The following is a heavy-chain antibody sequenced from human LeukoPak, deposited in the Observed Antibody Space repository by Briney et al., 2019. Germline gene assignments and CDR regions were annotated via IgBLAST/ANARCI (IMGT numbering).Heavy chain of an antibody. D-gene: IGHD6-19*01. CDR1: GGSISSYY. J-gene: IGHJ4*01. CDR2: IYSSGST. CDR3: ARDPSAVAGYFDR. V-gene: IGHV4-4*07. Sequence: SETLSLTCTVSGGSISSYYWSWIRQPAGKGLEWIGRIYSSGSTEYNPSLKSRVTMSVDTSKNQFSLKLSSVTAADTAVYYCARDPSAVAGYFDRWGQGPLVTVSS.